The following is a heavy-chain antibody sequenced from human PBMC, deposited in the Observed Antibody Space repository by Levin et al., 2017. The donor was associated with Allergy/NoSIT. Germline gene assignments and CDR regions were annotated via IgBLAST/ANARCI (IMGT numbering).Heavy chain of an antibody. CDR2: FHSSGST. V-gene: IGHV3-53*01. J-gene: IGHJ4*02. CDR3: ATESGNGGWGFDD. D-gene: IGHD6-19*01. Sequence: AGGSLRLSCAASGFTVTNNHMTWVRQAPGKGLEWVSIFHSSGSTYYADSVKGRFTVSRDSSKNTLYLQMNSLRPEDTALYYCATESGNGGWGFDDWGQGTLVTVSS. CDR1: GFTVTNNH.